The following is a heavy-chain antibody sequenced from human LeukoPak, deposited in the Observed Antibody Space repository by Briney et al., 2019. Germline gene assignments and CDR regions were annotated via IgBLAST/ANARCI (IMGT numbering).Heavy chain of an antibody. V-gene: IGHV3-23*01. CDR2: ISGSGANT. J-gene: IGHJ4*02. CDR1: GFTFSNDA. D-gene: IGHD2-21*01. Sequence: GGSLRLSCAASGFTFSNDAMSWVRQAPGKGLEWVSGISGSGANTYHADSVKGRFTISRDNSKNTLYVQMNSLRAEDTAVYYCATEKGDSPDYWGQGTLVTVSS. CDR3: ATEKGDSPDY.